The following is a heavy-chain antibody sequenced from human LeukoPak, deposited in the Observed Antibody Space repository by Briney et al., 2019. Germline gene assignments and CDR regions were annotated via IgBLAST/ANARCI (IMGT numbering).Heavy chain of an antibody. V-gene: IGHV3-11*04. CDR1: GGSFSGYY. J-gene: IGHJ4*02. D-gene: IGHD3-10*02. CDR3: ARDDTTITMSHDY. Sequence: YPSETLSLTCAVYGGSFSGYYWSWIRQAPGKGLEWVSYISSTGITKYYADSVQGRFIISRDNAKNSLYLQMNSLRDEDTAVYYCARDDTTITMSHDYWGQGTLVTVSS. CDR2: ISSTGITK.